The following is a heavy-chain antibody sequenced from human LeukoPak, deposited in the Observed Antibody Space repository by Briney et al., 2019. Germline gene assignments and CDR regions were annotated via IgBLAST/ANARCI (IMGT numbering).Heavy chain of an antibody. J-gene: IGHJ4*02. CDR1: GFTFSSYS. V-gene: IGHV3-21*01. CDR2: ISSSSSYI. Sequence: GGSLRLSCAASGFTFSSYSMNWVRQAPGKGLEWVSSISSSSSYIYYADSVKGRFTISRDNAKNSLYLQMNNLRAEDTAVYYCARDWGDSSSWDGYFDYWGQGTLVTVSS. CDR3: ARDWGDSSSWDGYFDY. D-gene: IGHD6-13*01.